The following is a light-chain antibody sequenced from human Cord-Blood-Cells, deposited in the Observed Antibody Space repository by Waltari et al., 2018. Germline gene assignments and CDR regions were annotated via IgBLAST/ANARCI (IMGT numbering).Light chain of an antibody. J-gene: IGLJ2*01. Sequence: QPASVSGSPGQSITISCTGTSSDVGSYNLVSWYQQHPGKAPKLMIYEGSKRPSGVSNRFSGSKSGNTASLTISGLQAEDEADYYCCSYAGSSTVVFGGGTKL. CDR1: SSDVGSYNL. V-gene: IGLV2-23*01. CDR2: EGS. CDR3: CSYAGSSTVV.